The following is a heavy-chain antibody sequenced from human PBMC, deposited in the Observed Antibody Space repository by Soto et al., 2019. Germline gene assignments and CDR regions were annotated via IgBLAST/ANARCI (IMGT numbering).Heavy chain of an antibody. V-gene: IGHV2-5*02. D-gene: IGHD3-3*01. Sequence: QITLNESGPTVVKPAETLTLTCTFSGFSPTTSGVGVGWIRQSPGKAPEWLALIYWDDDKRYSASLKSRLTITKDTSKNPVVLTIASVYPADTATYQWPHTIPRTVFVLVTRTAIYFDFWGQVTPVVVSS. CDR3: PHTIPRTVFVLVTRTAIYFDF. CDR2: IYWDDDK. CDR1: GFSPTTSGVG. J-gene: IGHJ4*02.